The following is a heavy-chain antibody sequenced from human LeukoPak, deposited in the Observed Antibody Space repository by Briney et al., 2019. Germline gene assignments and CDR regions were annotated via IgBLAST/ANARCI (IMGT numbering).Heavy chain of an antibody. CDR2: ISGYNGNT. J-gene: IGHJ4*02. V-gene: IGHV1-18*01. Sequence: ASVKVSCKASGYAFPIHAIGWVRQAPGQGLEWMGWISGYNGNTNYAQRLQGRITLSTDTSTSTAYMELRSLRSDDTAVYYCARYYGSGTYDYWGQGTLVTVSS. CDR3: ARYYGSGTYDY. CDR1: GYAFPIHA. D-gene: IGHD3-10*01.